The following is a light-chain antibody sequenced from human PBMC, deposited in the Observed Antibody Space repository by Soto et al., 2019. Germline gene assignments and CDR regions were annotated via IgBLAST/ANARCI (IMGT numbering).Light chain of an antibody. V-gene: IGLV1-44*01. J-gene: IGLJ1*01. CDR1: TSNIGSNT. CDR3: AAWDDSLNGRV. Sequence: QSILAQPSSASGTPGQRVTISCSGSTSNIGSNTVNWYQHLPGTAPKLLIYTNNQRPSGVPDRFSGSKSGTSASLAISGLQSEDEADYYCAAWDDSLNGRVFGTGTKLTVL. CDR2: TNN.